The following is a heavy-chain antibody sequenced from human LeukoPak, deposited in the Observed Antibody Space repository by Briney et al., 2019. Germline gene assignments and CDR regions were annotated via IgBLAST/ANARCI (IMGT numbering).Heavy chain of an antibody. J-gene: IGHJ4*02. CDR2: IYYSGST. CDR3: ARSKGLQLFGY. V-gene: IGHV4-59*01. Sequence: EPSETLSLTCTVSGGSISSYYWSWIRQPPGKGLEWIGYIYYSGSTNYNPSLKSRVTISVDTSKNQFSLKLSSVTAADTAVYYCARSKGLQLFGYWGQGTLVTVSS. CDR1: GGSISSYY. D-gene: IGHD5-24*01.